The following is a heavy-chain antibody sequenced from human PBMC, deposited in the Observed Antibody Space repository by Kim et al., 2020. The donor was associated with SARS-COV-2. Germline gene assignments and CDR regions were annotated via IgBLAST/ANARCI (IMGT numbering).Heavy chain of an antibody. Sequence: GGSLRLSCTASGFTFGDYAMSWVRQAPGKGLEWVGFIRSKAYGGTTEYAASVKGRFTISRDDSESIAYLQMNSLKTEDTAVYYCTREPRKSIAVAGTLFPRYYYYYYMDVWGKVTTVTVSS. D-gene: IGHD6-19*01. CDR1: GFTFGDYA. CDR3: TREPRKSIAVAGTLFPRYYYYYYMDV. J-gene: IGHJ6*03. V-gene: IGHV3-49*04. CDR2: IRSKAYGGTT.